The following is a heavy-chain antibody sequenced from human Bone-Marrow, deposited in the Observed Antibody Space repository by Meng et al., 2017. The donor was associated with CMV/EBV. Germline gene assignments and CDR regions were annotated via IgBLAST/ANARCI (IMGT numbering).Heavy chain of an antibody. Sequence: GESLKISCAACGFTFSNYDMHWVRQATGKGLEWVSAIDTAGDTYYPGSVKGQFTISRENAKKSLYLQMNSLRAGDTAVYYCARDRPLRFATYYYGMDVWGQGTTVTVSS. V-gene: IGHV3-13*03. CDR3: ARDRPLRFATYYYGMDV. CDR2: IDTAGDT. J-gene: IGHJ6*02. CDR1: GFTFSNYD. D-gene: IGHD3-3*01.